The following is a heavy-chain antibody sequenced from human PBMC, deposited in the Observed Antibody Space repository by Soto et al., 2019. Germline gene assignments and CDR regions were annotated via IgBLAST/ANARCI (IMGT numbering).Heavy chain of an antibody. Sequence: SLTCTVSGDSISSGGYYWSWIRQHPGKGLEWIGYIYYSGSTYYNPSLKSRVTISVDTSKNQFSLKLSSVTAADTAVYYCARERALVGAPYGSGSYGLFDYWGQGTLVTVSS. CDR1: GDSISSGGYY. CDR2: IYYSGST. J-gene: IGHJ4*02. CDR3: ARERALVGAPYGSGSYGLFDY. D-gene: IGHD3-10*01. V-gene: IGHV4-31*03.